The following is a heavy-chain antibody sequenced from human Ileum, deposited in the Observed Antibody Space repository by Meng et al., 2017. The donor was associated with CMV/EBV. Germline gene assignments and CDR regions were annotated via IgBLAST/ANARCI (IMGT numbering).Heavy chain of an antibody. Sequence: EVQLLEPXXGLVRXGGSLRLSXSAAGFTFSRDAMAWVRQAPGKGLEWVSGFSGTSGSTYYADSVKGRFAISRDNSKNTLYLQMNSLRAEDTAVYYCAKPHPGSGTYGLYGFDYWGQVTLVTVSS. J-gene: IGHJ4*02. D-gene: IGHD2-8*01. CDR2: FSGTSGST. V-gene: IGHV3-23*01. CDR3: AKPHPGSGTYGLYGFDY. CDR1: GFTFSRDA.